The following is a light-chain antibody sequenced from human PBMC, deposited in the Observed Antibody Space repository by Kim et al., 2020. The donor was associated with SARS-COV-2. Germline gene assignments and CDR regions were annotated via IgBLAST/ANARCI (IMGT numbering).Light chain of an antibody. CDR2: VVD. J-gene: IGLJ3*02. Sequence: GQSTTISCTGTSSDIGRYNFVSWYQQHPGKAPNLMIYVVDNRPSGVSALFSGSQSGNPASLTISGLQAEDEADYYCSSYTTSSTRVFGGGTQLTVL. CDR3: SSYTTSSTRV. CDR1: SSDIGRYNF. V-gene: IGLV2-14*03.